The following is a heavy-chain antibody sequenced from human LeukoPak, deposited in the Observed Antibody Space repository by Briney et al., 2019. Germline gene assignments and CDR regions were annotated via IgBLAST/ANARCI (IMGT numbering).Heavy chain of an antibody. CDR2: ISSSSSYI. J-gene: IGHJ4*02. D-gene: IGHD1-26*01. V-gene: IGHV3-21*04. CDR3: AKDRGTTTSDY. CDR1: GFTFSSYS. Sequence: GGSLRLSCAASGFTFSSYSMNWVRQAPGKGLKWVSSISSSSSYIYYADSVKGRFTISRDKSKNTLYLQMNSLRAEDTAVYYCAKDRGTTTSDYWGQGTLVTVSS.